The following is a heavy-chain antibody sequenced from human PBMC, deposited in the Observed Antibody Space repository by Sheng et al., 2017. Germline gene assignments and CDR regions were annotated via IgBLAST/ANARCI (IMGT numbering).Heavy chain of an antibody. CDR3: ARGYDWFGP. J-gene: IGHJ5*02. V-gene: IGHV3-21*01. Sequence: EVQLVESGGGLVKPGESLRLSCAASGFTFSTYSMNWVRQAPGKGLEWVASITTTSNYIYYGDSVKGRFTISRDNAKNSLYLLMNSLRVEDTAVYYCARGYDWFGPWGQGTLVTVSS. CDR2: ITTTSNYI. CDR1: GFTFSTYS. D-gene: IGHD3-3*01.